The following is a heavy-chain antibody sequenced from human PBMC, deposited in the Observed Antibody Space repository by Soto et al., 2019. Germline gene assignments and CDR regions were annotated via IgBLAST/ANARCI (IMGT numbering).Heavy chain of an antibody. CDR2: ISSSSRTI. CDR1: GFTFSGYS. D-gene: IGHD2-15*01. V-gene: IGHV3-48*02. CDR3: ARDIGCSGGSCYDCGMDV. J-gene: IGHJ6*02. Sequence: EVQLVESGGGLVQPGGSLRLSCAASGFTFSGYSMNWVRQAPGKGLEWVSYISSSSRTIYYADSVKGRFTISRDNANNSLCLQMNCLRDEDTAVYYCARDIGCSGGSCYDCGMDVWGQGTTVTVSS.